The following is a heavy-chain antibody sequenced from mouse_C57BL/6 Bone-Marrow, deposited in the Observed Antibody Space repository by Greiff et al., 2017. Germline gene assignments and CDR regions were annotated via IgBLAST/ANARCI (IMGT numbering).Heavy chain of an antibody. CDR1: GFTFSSYA. CDR3: ARDLWLRRGAMDY. Sequence: EVQLVESGGGLVKPGGSLKLSCAASGFTFSSYAMSWVRQTPEKRLEWVATISDGGSYTYYPDNVKGRFTISRDNAKNNLYLQMSHLKSEDTAMXYCARDLWLRRGAMDYWGQGTSVTVSS. CDR2: ISDGGSYT. J-gene: IGHJ4*01. D-gene: IGHD2-2*01. V-gene: IGHV5-4*01.